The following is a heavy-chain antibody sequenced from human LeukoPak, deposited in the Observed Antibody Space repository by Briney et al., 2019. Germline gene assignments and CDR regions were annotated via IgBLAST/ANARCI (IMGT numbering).Heavy chain of an antibody. CDR2: ISAYNGNT. D-gene: IGHD6-6*01. J-gene: IGHJ5*02. CDR3: ARDEVIHGSSRFDP. Sequence: GASVKVSCKASGYTFTSYGISWVRQAPGQGLEWMGWISAYNGNTNYAQKLQGRVTMTTDTSTSTAYMEPRSLRSDDTAVYYCARDEVIHGSSRFDPWGQGTLVTVSS. V-gene: IGHV1-18*01. CDR1: GYTFTSYG.